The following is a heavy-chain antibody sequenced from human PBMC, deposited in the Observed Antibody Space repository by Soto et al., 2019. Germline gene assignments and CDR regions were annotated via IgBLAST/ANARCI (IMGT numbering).Heavy chain of an antibody. CDR2: IHYSGRT. CDR3: ARTATHGGY. Sequence: SETLYLSCSVSGVSISGADWGWIRQPPGKGLEWIGYIHYSGRTNYNPSLKSRVTISVDSSKNQFSLKLSSVTAADTAVYYCARTATHGGYWGQGTLVTVS. V-gene: IGHV4-59*08. D-gene: IGHD2-21*02. CDR1: GVSISGAD. J-gene: IGHJ4*02.